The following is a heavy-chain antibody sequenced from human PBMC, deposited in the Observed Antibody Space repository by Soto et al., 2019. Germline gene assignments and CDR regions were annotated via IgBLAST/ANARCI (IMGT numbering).Heavy chain of an antibody. V-gene: IGHV3-33*01. CDR2: IWFDGSNQ. CDR1: GFTFSSFS. CDR3: ARGLSSDY. Sequence: QVQLVESGGGVVQPERSLRLSCATSGFTFSSFSMHWVRQAPGKGLEWVAVIWFDGSNQYYADSVKGRFTISRDNSKNTLYLQVNGLRVEDTAVYYCARGLSSDYWGQGTLVTVSS. J-gene: IGHJ4*02.